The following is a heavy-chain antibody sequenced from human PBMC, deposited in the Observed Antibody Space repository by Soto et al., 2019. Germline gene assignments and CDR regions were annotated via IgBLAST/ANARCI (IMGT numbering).Heavy chain of an antibody. V-gene: IGHV4-4*07. CDR2: VCISGGF. CDR1: ADSINSRY. D-gene: IGHD2-2*01. CDR3: ARGCQYYYFDS. Sequence: SETLSLTCTVSADSINSRYWNWIRQPAGKGLAWGGRVCISGGFKYNPTLKRRVITTIDTSEIRCSLNLTSVTDAGTAVEYCARGCQYYYFDSWGQGALVTVSS. J-gene: IGHJ4*02.